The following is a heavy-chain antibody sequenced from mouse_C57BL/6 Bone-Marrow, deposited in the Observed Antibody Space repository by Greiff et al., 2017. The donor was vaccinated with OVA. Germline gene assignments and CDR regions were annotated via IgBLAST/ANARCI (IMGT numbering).Heavy chain of an antibody. CDR3: ARYWPDY. Sequence: EVQLVESGPVLVKPGASVKMSCKASGYTFTDYYMNWVKQSHGKSLEWIGVINPYNGGTSYNQKFKGKATLTVDKSSSTAYMELNSLTSEDSAVYYCARYWPDYWGQGTTLTVSS. CDR1: GYTFTDYY. D-gene: IGHD4-1*01. V-gene: IGHV1-19*01. J-gene: IGHJ2*01. CDR2: INPYNGGT.